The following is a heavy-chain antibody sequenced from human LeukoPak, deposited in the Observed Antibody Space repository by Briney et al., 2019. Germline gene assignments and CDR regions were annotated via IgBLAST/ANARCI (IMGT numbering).Heavy chain of an antibody. V-gene: IGHV3-9*01. CDR2: ISWNSGSI. J-gene: IGHJ5*02. D-gene: IGHD3-10*01. Sequence: PGGSLRLSCGASGFTFSTHAMSWVRQAPGKGLEWVSGISWNSGSIGYADSVKGRFTISRDNAKNSLYLQMNSLRAEDTALYYCAKDRAPMVRGVDNWFDPWGQGTLVTVSS. CDR3: AKDRAPMVRGVDNWFDP. CDR1: GFTFSTHA.